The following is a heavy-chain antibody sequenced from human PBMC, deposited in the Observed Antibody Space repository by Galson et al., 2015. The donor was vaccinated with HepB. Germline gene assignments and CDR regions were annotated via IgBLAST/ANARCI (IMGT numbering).Heavy chain of an antibody. D-gene: IGHD3-3*01. J-gene: IGHJ5*02. CDR3: ARDMVMILESNWFGP. Sequence: SVKVSCKASGYTFTSHILDWLRQAPEQRLEWMGWINAGNGDTKYSQKFQGRVTITRDTSASTTYMELTSLRSEDTAVYYCARDMVMILESNWFGPWGQGTLVTVSS. V-gene: IGHV1-3*01. CDR1: GYTFTSHI. CDR2: INAGNGDT.